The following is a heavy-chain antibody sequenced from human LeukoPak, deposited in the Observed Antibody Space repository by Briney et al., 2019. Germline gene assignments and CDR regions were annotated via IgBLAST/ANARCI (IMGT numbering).Heavy chain of an antibody. D-gene: IGHD3-10*01. Sequence: GGSLRLSCAASGFTFSSYAMHWVRQAPGKGLEWVAVISYDGSNKYYADSVKGRFTISRDNSKNTLYLQMNSLRAEDTAVYYCARSPEGRGFDYWGQGTLVTVSS. CDR1: GFTFSSYA. J-gene: IGHJ4*02. CDR2: ISYDGSNK. CDR3: ARSPEGRGFDY. V-gene: IGHV3-30-3*01.